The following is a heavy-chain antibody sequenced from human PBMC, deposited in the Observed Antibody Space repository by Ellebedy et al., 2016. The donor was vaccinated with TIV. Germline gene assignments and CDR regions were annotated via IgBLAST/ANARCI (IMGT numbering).Heavy chain of an antibody. V-gene: IGHV3-21*01. CDR2: ISSSSGYI. Sequence: GGSLRLSCAASGFTFSNYAMSWVRQAPGKGLEWVSAISSSSGYIFYADSVKGRFTVSRDNAKNSLFLQMNSLRVEDTAVYYCARGQGLASAGQYWFDSWGQGTLVTVSS. J-gene: IGHJ5*01. CDR1: GFTFSNYA. D-gene: IGHD6-13*01. CDR3: ARGQGLASAGQYWFDS.